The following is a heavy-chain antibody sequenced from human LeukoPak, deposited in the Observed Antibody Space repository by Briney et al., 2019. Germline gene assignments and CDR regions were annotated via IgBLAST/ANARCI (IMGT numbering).Heavy chain of an antibody. CDR3: AKGNVYGGNGMDV. Sequence: GGSLRLSCAASGFTFSSYAMNWVRQAPGKGLEWVSDISGSGGSTYHADSVKGRFTISRDNSKNTLYLQMNSLGAEDTAVYYCAKGNVYGGNGMDVWGQGTTVTVSS. CDR2: ISGSGGST. J-gene: IGHJ6*02. V-gene: IGHV3-23*01. CDR1: GFTFSSYA. D-gene: IGHD4/OR15-4a*01.